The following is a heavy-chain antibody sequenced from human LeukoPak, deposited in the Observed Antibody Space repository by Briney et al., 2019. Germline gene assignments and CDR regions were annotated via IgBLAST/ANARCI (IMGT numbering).Heavy chain of an antibody. CDR2: IYYSGST. J-gene: IGHJ4*02. CDR1: GGSISSYY. Sequence: SETLSLTCTVSGGSISSYYWSWIRQPPGKGLEWIGYIYYSGSTNHNPSLKSRVTISVDTSKNQFSLKLSSVTAADTAVYYCARASWLPVGLYYYDSSGYYYYFDYWGQGTLVTVFS. V-gene: IGHV4-59*01. CDR3: ARASWLPVGLYYYDSSGYYYYFDY. D-gene: IGHD3-22*01.